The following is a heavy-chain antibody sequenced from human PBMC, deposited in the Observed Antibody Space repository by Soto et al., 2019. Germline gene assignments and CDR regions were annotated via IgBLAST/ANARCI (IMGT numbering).Heavy chain of an antibody. D-gene: IGHD6-13*01. V-gene: IGHV1-3*01. CDR2: IKAGNGDI. Sequence: QVQLVQSGAEVMQPGASVKVFCKASGYTFTSPATHWVRQAPGQRLEWMGWIKAGNGDIKYSQKFQGRVTFTTDTSANTAYMELSSLRSEDTAVYYCATYVGYSNTCLSHWGQGTLVTVPS. J-gene: IGHJ4*02. CDR3: ATYVGYSNTCLSH. CDR1: GYTFTSPA.